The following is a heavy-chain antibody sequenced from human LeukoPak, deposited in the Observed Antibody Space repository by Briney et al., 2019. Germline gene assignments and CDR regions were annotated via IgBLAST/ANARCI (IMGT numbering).Heavy chain of an antibody. Sequence: LPGGSLRLSCAASGFTFSRYWMHWVRQAPGKGLEWVSRIKGDGSYTNYADSVKGRFTISRDNAKNTLNLQMNSLRAEDTAVYYCVRDGDGYNFDYWGQGTLVTVSS. J-gene: IGHJ4*02. D-gene: IGHD5-24*01. V-gene: IGHV3-74*01. CDR2: IKGDGSYT. CDR1: GFTFSRYW. CDR3: VRDGDGYNFDY.